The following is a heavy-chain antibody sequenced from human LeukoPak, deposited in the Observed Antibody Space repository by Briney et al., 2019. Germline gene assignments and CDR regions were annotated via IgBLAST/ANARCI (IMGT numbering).Heavy chain of an antibody. J-gene: IGHJ4*02. D-gene: IGHD2-8*01. CDR3: AREWFGNFDY. Sequence: SETLTLTAAVWVGPSRGYYWSGIAQPPGKGLEWIGEINHSGSTNYNPSLKSRVTISVDTSKNQFSLKLSSVTAADTAVYYCAREWFGNFDYWGQGTLVTVSS. CDR2: INHSGST. CDR1: VGPSRGYY. V-gene: IGHV4-34*01.